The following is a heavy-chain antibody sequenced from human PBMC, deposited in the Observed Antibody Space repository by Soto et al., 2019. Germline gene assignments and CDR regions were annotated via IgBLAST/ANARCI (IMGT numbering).Heavy chain of an antibody. CDR2: INPSGGST. V-gene: IGHV1-46*01. Sequence: QVQLVQSGAEVKKPGASVKVSCKASGYTFTSYYMHWVRQAPGQGLEWMGIINPSGGSTSYAQKFPGSVTMKRDTSTSTVYMELSSLRSEDTAVYYCARVERVATLGFDYWGQGTLVTVSS. CDR1: GYTFTSYY. J-gene: IGHJ4*02. CDR3: ARVERVATLGFDY. D-gene: IGHD5-12*01.